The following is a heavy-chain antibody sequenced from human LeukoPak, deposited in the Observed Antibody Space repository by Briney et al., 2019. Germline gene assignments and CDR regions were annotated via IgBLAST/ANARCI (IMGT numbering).Heavy chain of an antibody. CDR1: GNSSNNYW. D-gene: IGHD3-10*01. CDR2: IYAADSDT. Sequence: AGESLNISCQGSGNSSNNYWISWVRQMPGKGLEWMAIIYAADSDTRYSPSFQGQVTLSVDKSISTVYLQWSSLKASDTAVYYCARHLRGLDLWGQGTLVTVSS. J-gene: IGHJ5*02. CDR3: ARHLRGLDL. V-gene: IGHV5-51*01.